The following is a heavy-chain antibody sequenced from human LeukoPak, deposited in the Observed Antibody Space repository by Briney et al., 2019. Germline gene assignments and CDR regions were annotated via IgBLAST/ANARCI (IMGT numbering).Heavy chain of an antibody. CDR1: GFIFSIFD. CDR2: VCGGGSTI. D-gene: IGHD1-26*01. J-gene: IGHJ3*02. Sequence: GGSLRLSCAASGFIFSIFDMNWVRPAAGKGLEWVSFVCGGGSTIYYADSVKARFTISRDNAKNSLYPQMESLRDDDTAVYYCARKLVGAAGAAFDIWGQGTMVTVSS. CDR3: ARKLVGAAGAAFDI. V-gene: IGHV3-48*02.